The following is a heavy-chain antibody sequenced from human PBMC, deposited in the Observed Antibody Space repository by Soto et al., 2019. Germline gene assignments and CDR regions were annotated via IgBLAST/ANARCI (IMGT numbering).Heavy chain of an antibody. J-gene: IGHJ6*02. V-gene: IGHV1-69*13. CDR1: GGTFSSYA. CDR2: IIPIFGTA. D-gene: IGHD3-9*01. Sequence: GASVKVSCKASGGTFSSYAISWVRQAPGQGLEWMGGIIPIFGTANYAQKFQGRVTITADESTSTAYMELSSLRSEDTAVYYCAREYFQTTYYYYGMDVWGQGTTVTVSS. CDR3: AREYFQTTYYYYGMDV.